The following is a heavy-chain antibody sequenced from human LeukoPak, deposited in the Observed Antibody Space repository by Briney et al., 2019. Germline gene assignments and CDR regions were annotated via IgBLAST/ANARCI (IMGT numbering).Heavy chain of an antibody. V-gene: IGHV4-59*01. Sequence: SYTHPLTRTLSVGYISRYYWSWLRQPPPTGLEWIGYVFNSGCTNYNPSLQSRVTISVDTSKSQFSLKLSSVAAADTAVDYCAGDSLYYDFGASHWFDPWGRGTLASVS. D-gene: IGHD3-3*01. CDR3: AGDSLYYDFGASHWFDP. J-gene: IGHJ5*02. CDR2: VFNSGCT. CDR1: VGYISRYY.